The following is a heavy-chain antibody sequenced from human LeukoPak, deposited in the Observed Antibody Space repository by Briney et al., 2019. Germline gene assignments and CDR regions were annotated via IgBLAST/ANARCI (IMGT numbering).Heavy chain of an antibody. CDR3: ARDWGCSSTSCYVGRRVDY. D-gene: IGHD2-2*01. J-gene: IGHJ4*02. Sequence: ASVKVSCKASGGTFSSYGISWVRQAPGQGLEWMGWISAYNGNTNYAQKFQGRVTMTTDTSTSTAYMELRSLRSDDTAVYYCARDWGCSSTSCYVGRRVDYWGQGTLVTVSS. V-gene: IGHV1-18*01. CDR1: GGTFSSYG. CDR2: ISAYNGNT.